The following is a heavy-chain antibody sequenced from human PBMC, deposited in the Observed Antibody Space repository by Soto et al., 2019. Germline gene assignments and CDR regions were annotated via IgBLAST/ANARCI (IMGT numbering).Heavy chain of an antibody. Sequence: GGSLRLSCAASGFTLSGSAMHWVRQASGKGLEWVGRIRSKANSYATAYAASVKGRFTISRDDSKNTAYLQMNSLKTEDTAVYYCTRHDYDILTGYYYYGMDVWGQGTTVTVSS. D-gene: IGHD3-9*01. CDR1: GFTLSGSA. CDR2: IRSKANSYAT. J-gene: IGHJ6*02. V-gene: IGHV3-73*01. CDR3: TRHDYDILTGYYYYGMDV.